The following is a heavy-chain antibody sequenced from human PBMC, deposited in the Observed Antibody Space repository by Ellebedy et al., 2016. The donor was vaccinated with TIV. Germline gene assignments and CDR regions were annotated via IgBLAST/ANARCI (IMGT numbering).Heavy chain of an antibody. D-gene: IGHD4-17*01. CDR3: ATDESYGDYLSPTHAFVI. J-gene: IGHJ3*02. CDR2: IHQDGSEK. Sequence: GGSLRLSCAASRFSFSSYWMSWVRQAPGKGLEWVANIHQDGSEKHYVDSVKGRFTISRDNAKNSLYLQMNSLRVEDTAVYYCATDESYGDYLSPTHAFVIWGQGTMVTVSS. V-gene: IGHV3-7*03. CDR1: RFSFSSYW.